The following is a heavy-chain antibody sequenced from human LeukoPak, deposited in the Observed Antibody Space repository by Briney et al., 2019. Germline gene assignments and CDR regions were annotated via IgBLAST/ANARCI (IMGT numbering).Heavy chain of an antibody. CDR3: ARGPIAAVAFFDY. V-gene: IGHV1-3*01. Sequence: ASVKVSCKASGYTFTNYAIHWVRQAPGQRLEWMGWINADNGDTKYLQRFQGRVTITGDTSASTSYMELSSLRYEDTAVFYCARGPIAAVAFFDYWGQGTLVSVSS. CDR1: GYTFTNYA. CDR2: INADNGDT. J-gene: IGHJ4*02. D-gene: IGHD6-13*01.